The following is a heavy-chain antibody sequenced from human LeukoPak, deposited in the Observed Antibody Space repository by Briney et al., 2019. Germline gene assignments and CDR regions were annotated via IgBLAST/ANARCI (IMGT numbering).Heavy chain of an antibody. Sequence: ASVKVSCKASGYTFTGYFMHWVRQAPGQGLEWMGWINPNSGGTNYAQKFQGRVTMTGDTSISTAYMDLSSLRSDDTAVYYCARGNMEYGSGSYYIRTPYYFDYWGQGTLVTVSS. CDR2: INPNSGGT. CDR3: ARGNMEYGSGSYYIRTPYYFDY. V-gene: IGHV1-2*02. CDR1: GYTFTGYF. J-gene: IGHJ4*02. D-gene: IGHD3-10*01.